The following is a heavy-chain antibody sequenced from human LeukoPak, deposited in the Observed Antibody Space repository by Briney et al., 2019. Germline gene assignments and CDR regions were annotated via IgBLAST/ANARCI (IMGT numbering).Heavy chain of an antibody. J-gene: IGHJ4*02. V-gene: IGHV1-18*01. Sequence: ALVKVSCKASGYTFTSYGISWVRQAPGQGLEWMGWISAYNGNTNYAQKLQGRVTMTTDTSTSTAYMELRSLRSDDTAVYYCARAQGDYDFWSGYYRGDFDYWGQGTLVTVSS. CDR1: GYTFTSYG. D-gene: IGHD3-3*01. CDR3: ARAQGDYDFWSGYYRGDFDY. CDR2: ISAYNGNT.